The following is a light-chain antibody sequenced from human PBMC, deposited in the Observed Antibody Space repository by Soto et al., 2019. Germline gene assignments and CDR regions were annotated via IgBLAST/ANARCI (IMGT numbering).Light chain of an antibody. CDR3: CSYAGSYTFDV. V-gene: IGLV2-11*01. CDR1: SSDVGGYNY. J-gene: IGLJ1*01. CDR2: DVS. Sequence: ALAQPRSVSGSPGHSVTISCTGTSSDVGGYNYVSWYQQHPGKAPKLMIYDVSKRLSGVPDRFSGSKSGNTASLTISGLQAEDEADYYCCSYAGSYTFDVLGTGTKV.